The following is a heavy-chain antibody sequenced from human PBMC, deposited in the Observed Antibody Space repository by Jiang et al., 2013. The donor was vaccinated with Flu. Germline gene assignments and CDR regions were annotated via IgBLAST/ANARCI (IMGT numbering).Heavy chain of an antibody. D-gene: IGHD3-10*01. V-gene: IGHV4-38-2*02. CDR1: GYPFSSDYY. CDR2: IYHSGNT. Sequence: TCSVSGYPFSSDYYWGWVRQPPGKGLEWIGSIYHSGNTYYNPSLKSRVTISVDTSKKQFSLKLSSVTAAGTAVYYCAHASGNYWGQGTLVTVSS. J-gene: IGHJ4*02. CDR3: AHASGNY.